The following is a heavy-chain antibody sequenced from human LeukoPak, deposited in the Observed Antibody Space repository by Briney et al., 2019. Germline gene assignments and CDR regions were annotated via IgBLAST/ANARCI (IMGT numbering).Heavy chain of an antibody. V-gene: IGHV4-59*01. D-gene: IGHD3-10*01. Sequence: SETLSLTCTVSGGSISSYYWSWIRQPPGKGLEWIGYIYYSGSTNYNPSLRSRVTISVDTSKNQFSLKLSSVTAADTAVYYCARGSGLGTYYYGSGSYLFDYRGQGTTVTVSS. CDR3: ARGSGLGTYYYGSGSYLFDY. J-gene: IGHJ4*03. CDR1: GGSISSYY. CDR2: IYYSGST.